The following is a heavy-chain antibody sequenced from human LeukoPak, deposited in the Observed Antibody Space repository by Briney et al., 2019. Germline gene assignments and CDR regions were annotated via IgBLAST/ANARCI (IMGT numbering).Heavy chain of an antibody. CDR3: TSYLLSASICDF. Sequence: GGSLRLSCAASGFTLSNAWMGWVRQAPGKGLEWVGRIHTKAEGATTEYAAPVKGRFTISRDDPKNTLYLQMSSLKAEDTAVYYCTSYLLSASICDFWGQGTLVTVSS. CDR1: GFTLSNAW. J-gene: IGHJ4*02. CDR2: IHTKAEGATT. D-gene: IGHD3-9*01. V-gene: IGHV3-15*05.